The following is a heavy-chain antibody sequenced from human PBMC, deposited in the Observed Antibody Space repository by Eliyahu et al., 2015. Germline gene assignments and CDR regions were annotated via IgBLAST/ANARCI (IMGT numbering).Heavy chain of an antibody. CDR1: GFTFSSYA. D-gene: IGHD2-2*01. CDR3: AISAISSGDY. J-gene: IGHJ4*02. Sequence: EVQLVESGGGLVQPGGSLXLXCAASGFTFSSYAMPWVRQAPGKGLEYVSAISSNGGSTYYANSVKGRFTISRDNSKNTLYLQMGSLRAEDMAVYYCAISAISSGDYWGQGTLVTVSS. V-gene: IGHV3-64*01. CDR2: ISSNGGST.